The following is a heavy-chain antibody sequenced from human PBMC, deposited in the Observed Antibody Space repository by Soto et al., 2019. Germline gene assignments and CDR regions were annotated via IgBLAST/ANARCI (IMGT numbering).Heavy chain of an antibody. D-gene: IGHD3-9*01. J-gene: IGHJ4*02. Sequence: ASVKVSCKASGGTFSSYAISWVRQAPGQGLEWMGGIIPIFGTANYAQKFQGRVTITADESTSTAYMELSSLRSEDTAVYYCASLPILTGYYISRRALVYWGQGTLVTVSS. CDR1: GGTFSSYA. CDR2: IIPIFGTA. CDR3: ASLPILTGYYISRRALVY. V-gene: IGHV1-69*13.